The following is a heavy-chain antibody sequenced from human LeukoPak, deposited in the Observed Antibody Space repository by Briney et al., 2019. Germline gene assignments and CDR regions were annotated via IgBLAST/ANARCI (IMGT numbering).Heavy chain of an antibody. CDR2: TYYRSKWYN. Sequence: SQTLSLTCANSGDSLSSTSAEWNWIRQSPSRGLEWLGRTYYRSKWYNDYAVSVKSRITINPDTSKNQFSLQLNSVTPEDTAVYYCARFLANWGLYYFDYWGQGTLVTVSS. CDR1: GDSLSSTSAE. D-gene: IGHD7-27*01. V-gene: IGHV6-1*01. CDR3: ARFLANWGLYYFDY. J-gene: IGHJ4*02.